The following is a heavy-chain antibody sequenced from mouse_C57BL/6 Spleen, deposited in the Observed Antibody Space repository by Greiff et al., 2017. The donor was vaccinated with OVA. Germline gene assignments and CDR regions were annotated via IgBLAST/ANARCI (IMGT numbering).Heavy chain of an antibody. CDR3: ARIAGTWFAY. CDR1: GFTFSDYG. Sequence: EVKLVESGGGLVKPGGSLKLSCAASGFTFSDYGMHWVRQAPEKGLEWVAYISSGSSTIYYADTVKGRFTISRDNAKNTLFLQMTSLGSEDTAMYYCARIAGTWFAYWGQGTLVTVSA. CDR2: ISSGSSTI. D-gene: IGHD4-1*01. J-gene: IGHJ3*01. V-gene: IGHV5-17*01.